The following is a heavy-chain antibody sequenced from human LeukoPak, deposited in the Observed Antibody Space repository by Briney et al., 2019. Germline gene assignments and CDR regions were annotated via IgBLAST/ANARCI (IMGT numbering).Heavy chain of an antibody. CDR1: GFTFRSYG. J-gene: IGHJ4*02. CDR2: IQYDGTNK. CDR3: ARDYGSGSGFDY. D-gene: IGHD3-10*01. V-gene: IGHV3-30*02. Sequence: PGGSLRLSCAASGFTFRSYGMYWVRQAPGKGLEWVALIQYDGTNKYYADSVKGRFTISRDNSKNTLYLQMNSLRAEDTAVYYCARDYGSGSGFDYWGQGTLVTVSS.